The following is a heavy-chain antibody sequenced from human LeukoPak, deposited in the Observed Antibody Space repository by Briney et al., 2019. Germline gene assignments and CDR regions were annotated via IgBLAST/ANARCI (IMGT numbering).Heavy chain of an antibody. CDR2: ISAYNGNT. CDR3: ARDSGGRYYYDSSGYLPFDY. CDR1: GYTFTSYG. J-gene: IGHJ4*02. Sequence: ASVKVSCKASGYTFTSYGISWVRQAPGQGLEWMGWISAYNGNTNYAQKLQGRVTMTTDTSTSTAYMELRSLRSDDTAVYYCARDSGGRYYYDSSGYLPFDYWGQGTLVTVPS. V-gene: IGHV1-18*01. D-gene: IGHD3-22*01.